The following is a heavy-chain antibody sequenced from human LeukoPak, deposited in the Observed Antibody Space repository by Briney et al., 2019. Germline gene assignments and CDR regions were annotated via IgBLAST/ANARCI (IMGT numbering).Heavy chain of an antibody. CDR1: GFTFSSYC. CDR3: AKSGHSSSWGTHYYYYYYMDV. D-gene: IGHD6-13*01. J-gene: IGHJ6*03. CDR2: ISGSGGST. V-gene: IGHV3-23*01. Sequence: GGSLRLSCAASGFTFSSYCMSWVRQAPGKGLEWVSAISGSGGSTYYADSVKGRFTISRDNSKNTLYLQMNSLRAEDTAVYYCAKSGHSSSWGTHYYYYYYMDVWGKGTTVTVSS.